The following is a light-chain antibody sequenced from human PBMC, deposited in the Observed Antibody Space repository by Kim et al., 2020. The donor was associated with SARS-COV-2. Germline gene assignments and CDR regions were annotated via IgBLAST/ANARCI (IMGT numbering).Light chain of an antibody. CDR2: EDT. Sequence: SYELTQPPSVSVSPGQTARITCSGDTLGDKYTYWYQQRPGQSPVLVMSEDTKRPSGIPERFSGSNSGNTATLTISETQAVDEAAYYCQAWDSKTVVFGTG. V-gene: IGLV3-1*01. CDR1: TLGDKY. CDR3: QAWDSKTVV. J-gene: IGLJ1*01.